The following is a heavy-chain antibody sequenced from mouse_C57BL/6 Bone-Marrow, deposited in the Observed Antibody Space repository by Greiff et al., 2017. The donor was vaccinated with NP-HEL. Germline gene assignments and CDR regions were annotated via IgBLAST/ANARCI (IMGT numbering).Heavy chain of an antibody. CDR2: ISSGGSYT. V-gene: IGHV5-6*01. CDR3: ARPPFYGSSPFAY. D-gene: IGHD1-1*01. CDR1: GFTFSSYG. J-gene: IGHJ3*01. Sequence: EVKLMESGGDLVKPGGSLKLSCAASGFTFSSYGMSWVRQTPDTRLEWVATISSGGSYTYYPDSVKGRFTISRDNAKNTLYLQMSSLTSGDTAMYYCARPPFYGSSPFAYWGQGTLVTVSA.